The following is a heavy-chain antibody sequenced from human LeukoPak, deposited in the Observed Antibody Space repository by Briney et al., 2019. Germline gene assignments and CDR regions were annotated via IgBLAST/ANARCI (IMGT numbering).Heavy chain of an antibody. D-gene: IGHD6-6*01. CDR2: IKQDGSEE. CDR3: ARRRGSSSSFFFDY. V-gene: IGHV3-7*01. J-gene: IGHJ4*02. Sequence: GGSLRLSCAASGLTFSTYWMSWVRQAPGKGLEWVANIKQDGSEEYYVDSVKGRFTISRDNAKNSLYLQMNSLGAEDTAVYYCARRRGSSSSFFFDYWGQGTLVTVSS. CDR1: GLTFSTYW.